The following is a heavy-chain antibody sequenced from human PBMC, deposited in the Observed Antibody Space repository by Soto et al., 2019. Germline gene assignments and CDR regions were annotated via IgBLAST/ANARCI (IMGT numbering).Heavy chain of an antibody. Sequence: KPGGSLRLSCAVSEFIFTNYGIHWVRQAPGKGLEWVSSISSSSSYIYYADSVKGRFTISRDNAKNSLYLQMNSLRAEDTAVYYCARGTHLPLGPVIRDGYYWGQGTLVTVSS. V-gene: IGHV3-21*01. CDR2: ISSSSSYI. CDR3: ARGTHLPLGPVIRDGYY. D-gene: IGHD2-21*01. CDR1: EFIFTNYG. J-gene: IGHJ4*02.